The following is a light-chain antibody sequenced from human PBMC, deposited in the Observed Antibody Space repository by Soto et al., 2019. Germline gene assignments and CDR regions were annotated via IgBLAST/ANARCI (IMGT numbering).Light chain of an antibody. CDR2: DAS. V-gene: IGKV3-15*01. J-gene: IGKJ2*01. CDR3: LQHSTCSTLYT. CDR1: QSVSSY. Sequence: EIVMTQSPATLSVSLGERVTLSCRASQSVSSYLAFYQQNPGQAPRLLISDASTRATDIPDRFSGSGSGTDFTLTISSLQSTDLSVYYCLQHSTCSTLYTLVQGTKLEI.